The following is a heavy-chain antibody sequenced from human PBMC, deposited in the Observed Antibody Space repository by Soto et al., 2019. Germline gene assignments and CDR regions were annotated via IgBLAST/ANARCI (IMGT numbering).Heavy chain of an antibody. CDR1: GFTFSSYG. CDR2: ISYDGSNK. CDR3: AKDPTGKQWLVSGLDY. Sequence: LRLSCAASGFTFSSYGMHWVRQAPGKGLEWVAVISYDGSNKYYADSVKGRFTISRDNSKNTLYLKMNSLRAEDTAVYYCAKDPTGKQWLVSGLDYWGQGTLVTVSS. D-gene: IGHD6-19*01. J-gene: IGHJ4*02. V-gene: IGHV3-30*18.